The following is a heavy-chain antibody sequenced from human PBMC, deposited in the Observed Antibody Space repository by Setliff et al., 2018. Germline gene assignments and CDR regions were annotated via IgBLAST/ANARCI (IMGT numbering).Heavy chain of an antibody. D-gene: IGHD2-15*01. CDR1: GFSFGSYA. Sequence: GGSLRLSCVASGFSFGSYAMSWVRQAPGKGLEWVSALSGSGSNTFYADSVKGRFTISRDNSKKTLYLQMNSLRAEDTAIYYCARDIRGILSLHDFDSWGQGTLVTVSS. CDR3: ARDIRGILSLHDFDS. J-gene: IGHJ4*02. CDR2: LSGSGSNT. V-gene: IGHV3-23*01.